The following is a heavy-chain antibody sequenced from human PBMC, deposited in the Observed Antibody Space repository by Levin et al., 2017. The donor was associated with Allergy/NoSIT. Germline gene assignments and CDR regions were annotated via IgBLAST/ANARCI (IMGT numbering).Heavy chain of an antibody. CDR3: TTALNPPYYYGSGSYYLGDY. CDR2: IKSKTDGGTT. V-gene: IGHV3-15*01. J-gene: IGHJ4*02. Sequence: GGSLRLSCAASGFTFSNAWMSWVRQAPGKGLEWVGRIKSKTDGGTTDYAAPVKGRFTISRDDSKNTLYLQMNSLKTEDTAVYYCTTALNPPYYYGSGSYYLGDYWGQGTLVTVSS. CDR1: GFTFSNAW. D-gene: IGHD3-10*01.